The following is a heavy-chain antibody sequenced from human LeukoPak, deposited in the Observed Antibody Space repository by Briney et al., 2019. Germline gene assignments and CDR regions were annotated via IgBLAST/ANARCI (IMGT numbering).Heavy chain of an antibody. CDR1: GGSISSHY. V-gene: IGHV4-59*11. Sequence: PSETLSLTCTVSGGSISSHYWSWIRQPPGKGLEWIGYIYYGGSTNYNPSLKSRVTISVDTSKNQFSLKLSSVTAADTAVYYCARIGYYDSSDYWGQGTLVTVSS. CDR3: ARIGYYDSSDY. J-gene: IGHJ4*02. D-gene: IGHD3-22*01. CDR2: IYYGGST.